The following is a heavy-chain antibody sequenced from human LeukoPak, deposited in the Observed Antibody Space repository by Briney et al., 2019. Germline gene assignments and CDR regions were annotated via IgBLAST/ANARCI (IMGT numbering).Heavy chain of an antibody. CDR3: ARAGIEGYAFDI. V-gene: IGHV4-39*07. CDR2: IYTSGST. D-gene: IGHD3-3*02. Sequence: SETLSLTCTVSGGSISGGTYYWGWIRQPPGKGLEWIGRIYTSGSTNYNPSLKSRVTISVDTSKNQFSLKLSSVTAADTAVYYCARAGIEGYAFDIWGQGTMVTVSS. J-gene: IGHJ3*02. CDR1: GGSISGGTYY.